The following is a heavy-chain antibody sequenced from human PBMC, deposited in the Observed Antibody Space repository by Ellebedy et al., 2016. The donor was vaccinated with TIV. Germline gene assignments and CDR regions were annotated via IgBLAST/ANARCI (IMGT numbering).Heavy chain of an antibody. CDR3: ARGLGYGSGRFKLAP. D-gene: IGHD3-10*01. Sequence: SETLSLTXTVSGVSVSSGSFYWSWIRQPPGKGLEWIGYVYASGTAYYNPSLKSRVTISLDTSKNHFSLRLSSVTETDTAVYYCARGLGYGSGRFKLAPWGQGTLVTVSS. J-gene: IGHJ5*02. CDR2: VYASGTA. V-gene: IGHV4-61*03. CDR1: GVSVSSGSFY.